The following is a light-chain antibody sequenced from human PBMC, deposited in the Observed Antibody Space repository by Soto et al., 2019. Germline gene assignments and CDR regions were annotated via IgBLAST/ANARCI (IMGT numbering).Light chain of an antibody. CDR1: QSLSGN. CDR2: DAS. J-gene: IGKJ1*01. V-gene: IGKV3-15*01. Sequence: IVMTQSPATLSLSPGERASLSCRASQSLSGNLAWYQQKPGQAPRLLIYDASSRATGIPARFSGIGSGTEFTLPISSLQSEDFAVYYCQQYQNWPWTFGQGTKVEI. CDR3: QQYQNWPWT.